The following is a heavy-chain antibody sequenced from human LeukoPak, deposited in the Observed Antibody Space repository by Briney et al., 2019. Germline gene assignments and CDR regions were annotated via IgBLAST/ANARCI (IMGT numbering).Heavy chain of an antibody. J-gene: IGHJ4*02. Sequence: GGSLRLSCAASGFTFSSYAMHWVRQAPGKGLEWVAVISYDGSNKYYADSVKGRFTISRDNSKNTLYLQMNSLRAEDTAVYYCAYQWHLDYWGQGTLVTVSS. CDR3: AYQWHLDY. D-gene: IGHD6-19*01. V-gene: IGHV3-30-3*01. CDR2: ISYDGSNK. CDR1: GFTFSSYA.